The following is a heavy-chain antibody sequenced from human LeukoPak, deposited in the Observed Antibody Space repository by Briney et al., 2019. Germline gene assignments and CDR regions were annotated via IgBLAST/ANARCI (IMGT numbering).Heavy chain of an antibody. CDR1: GFTFSAYW. J-gene: IGHJ4*02. V-gene: IGHV3-74*01. Sequence: GGSLRLSCAASGFTFSAYWMHWVRQAPGKGLVWVGRINDVGSDSTYVDSVKGRFTISRDNAKNSLYPQMNSLRAEDTAVYYCASSTKGIAVAGYDYWGQGTLVTVSS. CDR2: INDVGSDS. D-gene: IGHD6-19*01. CDR3: ASSTKGIAVAGYDY.